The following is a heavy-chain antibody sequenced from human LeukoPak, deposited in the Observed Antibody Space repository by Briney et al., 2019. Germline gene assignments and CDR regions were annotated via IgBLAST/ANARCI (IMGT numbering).Heavy chain of an antibody. V-gene: IGHV3-7*01. J-gene: IGHJ4*02. CDR3: ASWGAGGNS. D-gene: IGHD3-16*01. CDR1: GFTLSTYW. Sequence: GGSLRLSCEASGFTLSTYWMNWVRQVPGKGLDWVANINPDGSGKRYVDSVKGRFTIARDNADNSLSLQMNSLRAEDTAVYYCASWGAGGNSWGQGTLVNVSS. CDR2: INPDGSGK.